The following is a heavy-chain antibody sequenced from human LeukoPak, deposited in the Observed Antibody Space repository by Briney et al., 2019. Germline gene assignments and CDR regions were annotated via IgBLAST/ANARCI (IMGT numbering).Heavy chain of an antibody. V-gene: IGHV4-38-2*02. CDR3: ARANYYDSSGYSRGAFDL. CDR2: IFHSGST. D-gene: IGHD3-22*01. CDR1: GYSIRSGFY. Sequence: SETLSLTCSVSGYSIRSGFYWGWIRQPPGKGLEWIGSIFHSGSTYYNPSLKSRVTMSVDTSKNQFSLKLSSVTAADTAVYYCARANYYDSSGYSRGAFDLWGQGTMVTVSS. J-gene: IGHJ3*01.